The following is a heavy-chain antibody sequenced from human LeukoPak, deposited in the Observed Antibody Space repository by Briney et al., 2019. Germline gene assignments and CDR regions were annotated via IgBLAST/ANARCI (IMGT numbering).Heavy chain of an antibody. Sequence: SETLSLTCTVSGGSIRSYYWSWIRQPPGKGLEWIGHISDSGGTNFNPSLKSRVTISVDTSKNQFSLKLSSVTAADTAVYYCARGRSGSYYRFDYWGQGALVTASS. D-gene: IGHD1-26*01. CDR1: GGSIRSYY. J-gene: IGHJ4*02. CDR3: ARGRSGSYYRFDY. CDR2: ISDSGGT. V-gene: IGHV4-59*01.